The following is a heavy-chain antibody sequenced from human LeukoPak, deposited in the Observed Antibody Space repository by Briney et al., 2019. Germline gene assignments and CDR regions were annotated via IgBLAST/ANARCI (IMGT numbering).Heavy chain of an antibody. D-gene: IGHD3-22*01. Sequence: GGSLRLSCAASGFTFSSYSMNWVRQAPGKGLEWVPYISSSSSAIYYADSLKGRFTISRVNAKNSLFLQMNSLRAEDTAVYYCARDFYDSSGYSVDYWGQGTLVTVSS. CDR3: ARDFYDSSGYSVDY. V-gene: IGHV3-48*01. J-gene: IGHJ4*02. CDR1: GFTFSSYS. CDR2: ISSSSSAI.